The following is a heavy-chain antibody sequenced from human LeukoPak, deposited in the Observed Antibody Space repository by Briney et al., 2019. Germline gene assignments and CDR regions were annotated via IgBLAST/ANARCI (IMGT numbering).Heavy chain of an antibody. V-gene: IGHV4-59*12. J-gene: IGHJ4*02. Sequence: SETLSLTCTVSGGSISSYYWSWIRQPPGKGLEWIGYIYYSGSTNYNPSLKSRVTISVDTSKNQFSLKLSSVTAADTAVYYCAREGCSSTSCYPPYYFDYWGQGTLVTVSS. CDR1: GGSISSYY. CDR3: AREGCSSTSCYPPYYFDY. CDR2: IYYSGST. D-gene: IGHD2-2*01.